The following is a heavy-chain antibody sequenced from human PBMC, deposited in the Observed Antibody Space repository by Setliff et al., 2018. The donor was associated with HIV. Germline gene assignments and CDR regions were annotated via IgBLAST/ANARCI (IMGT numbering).Heavy chain of an antibody. Sequence: PSETLSLTCTVSGVSIRSYYWSWIRQPPGKGLEWIGYVFYGGDTNYNPSLKSRVSISVDTSKKQFSLKLSSVAAADTAVYYCATYTISQYWFDPWGQGTLVTVSS. J-gene: IGHJ5*02. CDR2: VFYGGDT. CDR1: GVSIRSYY. V-gene: IGHV4-59*08. CDR3: ATYTISQYWFDP. D-gene: IGHD2-2*02.